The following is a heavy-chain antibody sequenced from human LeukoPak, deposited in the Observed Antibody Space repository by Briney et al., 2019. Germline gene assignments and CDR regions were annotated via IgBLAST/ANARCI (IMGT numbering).Heavy chain of an antibody. V-gene: IGHV4-38-2*02. CDR2: IFHSGSA. Sequence: SENLSLTCAVSGYSISSGYQWAWIRQSPGKGLEWIGSIFHSGSAHYNPSLKSRVTISVETSNNQFSLKMYSVTAADTAVYYCARDPRWLTPDCTSTSCYENYFDPWGQGTLVTVSS. CDR1: GYSISSGYQ. D-gene: IGHD2-2*01. J-gene: IGHJ5*02. CDR3: ARDPRWLTPDCTSTSCYENYFDP.